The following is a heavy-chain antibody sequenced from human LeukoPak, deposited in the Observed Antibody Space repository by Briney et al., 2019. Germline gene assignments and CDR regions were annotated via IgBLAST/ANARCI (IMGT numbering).Heavy chain of an antibody. CDR3: ARDPEILTGVAYDF. D-gene: IGHD3-9*01. Sequence: QTGGSLRLSCAASGFSFSSDWMNWVRQAPGKGLEWVANINQDGSKKYYVDSVKGRFTISRDNAKNSLYLQMNSLRAEDTAVYYCARDPEILTGVAYDFWGQGTMVTVSS. V-gene: IGHV3-7*05. CDR1: GFSFSSDW. CDR2: INQDGSKK. J-gene: IGHJ3*01.